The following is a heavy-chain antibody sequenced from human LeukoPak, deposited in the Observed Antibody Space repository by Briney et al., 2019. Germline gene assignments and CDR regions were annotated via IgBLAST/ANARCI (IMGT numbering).Heavy chain of an antibody. J-gene: IGHJ5*02. Sequence: SETLSLTCTVSGGSISSYYWSWIRQPPGKGLEWIGYIYYSGSTNYNPSLKSRVTISVDTSKNQFSLKLSSVTAADTAVYYCARDAAIFGVVMYDSWFDPWGQGTLVTVSS. V-gene: IGHV4-59*01. CDR1: GGSISSYY. CDR2: IYYSGST. D-gene: IGHD3-3*01. CDR3: ARDAAIFGVVMYDSWFDP.